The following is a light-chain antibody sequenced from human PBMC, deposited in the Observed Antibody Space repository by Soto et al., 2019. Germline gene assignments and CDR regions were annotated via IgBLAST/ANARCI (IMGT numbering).Light chain of an antibody. V-gene: IGLV2-14*01. CDR1: SSDVGAYNY. J-gene: IGLJ1*01. CDR3: SSYTTSSIYV. Sequence: QSVLTQPASVSVSPGQSITISCTGTSSDVGAYNYVSWYQQHPGKAPKLMIYDVSNRPSGVSSRFSGSKSGNTASLTFSGLQAEDEADYYCSSYTTSSIYVFGTGTKVTVL. CDR2: DVS.